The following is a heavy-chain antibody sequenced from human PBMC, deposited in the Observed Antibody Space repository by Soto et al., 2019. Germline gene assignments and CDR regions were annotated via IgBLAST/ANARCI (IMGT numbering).Heavy chain of an antibody. Sequence: ASVKVSCKASGYTFSNYGMSWVRQAPGQGLEWMGWISAYNGYTKYAQKFQGRVTMTTDTSTSTGYMELRSLRSDDTAVYFCASERRLNQELSLDYWGQGTPVTVS. CDR2: ISAYNGYT. D-gene: IGHD3-16*02. J-gene: IGHJ4*02. CDR1: GYTFSNYG. CDR3: ASERRLNQELSLDY. V-gene: IGHV1-18*01.